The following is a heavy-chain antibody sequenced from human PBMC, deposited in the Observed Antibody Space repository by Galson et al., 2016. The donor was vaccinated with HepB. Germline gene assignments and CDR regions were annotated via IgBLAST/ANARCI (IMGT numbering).Heavy chain of an antibody. CDR3: TRGYMHTGMNV. J-gene: IGHJ6*02. V-gene: IGHV6-1*01. CDR1: GDSVTNDDTI. CDR2: TYYRSQWFN. Sequence: CAISGDSVTNDDTIWNWIRQSPSRGLEWLGRTYYRSQWFNEYAVSVKSRITINSDTSRNQFSLQLDSVTPDDPAAYFCTRGYMHTGMNVWGQGTTVTVSS. D-gene: IGHD5-18*01.